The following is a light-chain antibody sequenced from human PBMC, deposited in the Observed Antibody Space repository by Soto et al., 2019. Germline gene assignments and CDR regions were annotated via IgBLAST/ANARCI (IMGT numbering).Light chain of an antibody. V-gene: IGKV1-8*01. J-gene: IGKJ1*01. CDR2: AAS. CDR1: QGISSY. Sequence: SQMTQSPSSLSSSVGDRVTITCRASQGISSYLAWYQQKPGKAPKLLIYAASTLQSGVPSRFSGSGSGTDFTLTISCLQSEDFATYYCQQYYSYPRTFGQGTKVDIK. CDR3: QQYYSYPRT.